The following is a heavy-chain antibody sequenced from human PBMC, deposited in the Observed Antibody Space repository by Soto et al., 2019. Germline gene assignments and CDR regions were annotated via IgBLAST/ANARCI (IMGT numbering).Heavy chain of an antibody. V-gene: IGHV2-26*01. Sequence: SGPTLVNPTETLTLTCTVSGFSLSNARMGVSWIRQSPGKAMEWLAHIFSNNEKFYSTTLKNRLTIFKDTSNSQVVLTMTNLDPVDTATYYCARINFGIPAAILRWFDPWGQGTLVTVSS. CDR1: GFSLSNARMG. D-gene: IGHD2-2*01. CDR3: ARINFGIPAAILRWFDP. J-gene: IGHJ5*02. CDR2: IFSNNEK.